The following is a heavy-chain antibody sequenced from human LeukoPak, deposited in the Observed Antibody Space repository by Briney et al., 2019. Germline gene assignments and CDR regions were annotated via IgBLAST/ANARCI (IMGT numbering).Heavy chain of an antibody. V-gene: IGHV3-23*01. J-gene: IGHJ4*02. CDR2: ISGSGGST. Sequence: AGGSLRLSCAASGFTFSSYAMSWVRQAPGKGLEWVSAISGSGGSTYYADSVKGRFTISRDNSKNTLYLQMNSLRAEDTAVYYCAKEDRSSLLWFGDPAGYFDYWGQGTLVTVSS. CDR1: GFTFSSYA. D-gene: IGHD3-10*01. CDR3: AKEDRSSLLWFGDPAGYFDY.